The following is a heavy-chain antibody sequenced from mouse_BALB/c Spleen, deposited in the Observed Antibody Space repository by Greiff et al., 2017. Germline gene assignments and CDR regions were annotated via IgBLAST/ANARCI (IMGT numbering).Heavy chain of an antibody. J-gene: IGHJ3*01. CDR1: GYTFTSYY. V-gene: IGHV1-66*01. CDR2: IFPGSGNT. Sequence: QVQLQQSGPELVKPGASVKISCKASGYTFTSYYIHWVKQRPGQGLEWIGWIFPGSGNTKYNEKFKGKATLTADTSSSTAYMQLSSLTSEDSAVYICERSNDYGGGAWFAYWGQGTLVTVSA. CDR3: ERSNDYGGGAWFAY. D-gene: IGHD2-4*01.